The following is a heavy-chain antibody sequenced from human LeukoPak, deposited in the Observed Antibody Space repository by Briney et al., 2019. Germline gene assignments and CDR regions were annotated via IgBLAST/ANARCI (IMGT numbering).Heavy chain of an antibody. CDR1: GFTFSDYY. CDR3: ARVGRIVAAGTPDY. V-gene: IGHV3-11*01. D-gene: IGHD6-13*01. Sequence: GGSLRLSCAASGFTFSDYYMSWIRQAPGKGLEWVSYISSSGGSTRSYADSVKGRFTISRDNAKNSLYLQLNSLRAEDTAVYYCARVGRIVAAGTPDYWAREPWSPSPQ. CDR2: ISSSGGSTR. J-gene: IGHJ4*02.